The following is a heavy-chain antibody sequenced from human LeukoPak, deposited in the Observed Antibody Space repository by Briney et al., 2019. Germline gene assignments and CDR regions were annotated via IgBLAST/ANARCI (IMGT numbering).Heavy chain of an antibody. D-gene: IGHD6-6*01. Sequence: PGGSLRLSCAASGFTFSSYWMSWVRQAPGKGLEWVANIKQDGSEKYYVDSVKGRFTISRNNAKNSLYLQMNSLRAEDTAVYYCARTSWRVSLPRYYFDYWGQGTLVTVSS. J-gene: IGHJ4*02. CDR1: GFTFSSYW. CDR2: IKQDGSEK. V-gene: IGHV3-7*01. CDR3: ARTSWRVSLPRYYFDY.